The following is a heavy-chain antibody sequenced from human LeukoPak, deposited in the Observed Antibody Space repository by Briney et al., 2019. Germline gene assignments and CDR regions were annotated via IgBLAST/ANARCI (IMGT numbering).Heavy chain of an antibody. CDR1: GDSVSSNSAA. CDR2: TYYGSRWSY. J-gene: IGHJ3*02. CDR3: ARGDQAFDI. Sequence: SQTLSLTCAISGDSVSSNSAAWNWIRQSPSSGLEWLGRTYYGSRWSYNYALSVKSRIIINPDTSKNQFSLQLNTVTPEDTAVYYCARGDQAFDIWGQGTMVTVSS. V-gene: IGHV6-1*01.